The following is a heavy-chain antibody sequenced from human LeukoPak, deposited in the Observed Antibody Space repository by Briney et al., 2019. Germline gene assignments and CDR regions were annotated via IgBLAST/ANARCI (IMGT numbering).Heavy chain of an antibody. J-gene: IGHJ4*02. Sequence: GASLRLSCAASGFTFSNYAMSWVRRAPGKGLEWVSAILGSGGSTYYADSVKGRFTVSRDNSKSTLYLQMNSLRAEDTALYYCAKWGDYDVLTGYYVPDYWGQGTLVTVSS. V-gene: IGHV3-23*01. CDR2: ILGSGGST. CDR3: AKWGDYDVLTGYYVPDY. D-gene: IGHD3-9*01. CDR1: GFTFSNYA.